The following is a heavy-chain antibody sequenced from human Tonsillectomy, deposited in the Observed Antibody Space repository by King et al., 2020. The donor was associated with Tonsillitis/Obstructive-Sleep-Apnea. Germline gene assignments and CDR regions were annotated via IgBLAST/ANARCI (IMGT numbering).Heavy chain of an antibody. Sequence: VQLVESGGGLVKPGGSLRLSCAASGFTFNNAWMNWVRQAPGKGLEWVGRIKSKTDGGTTDYAAPVKGRCTISRDDSKNTLYMQMNSLKTEDTAVYYCPRYDYVWGSYSHGYYGMDFWGQGTTVTVSS. J-gene: IGHJ6*02. V-gene: IGHV3-15*07. CDR3: PRYDYVWGSYSHGYYGMDF. CDR1: GFTFNNAW. CDR2: IKSKTDGGTT. D-gene: IGHD3-16*01.